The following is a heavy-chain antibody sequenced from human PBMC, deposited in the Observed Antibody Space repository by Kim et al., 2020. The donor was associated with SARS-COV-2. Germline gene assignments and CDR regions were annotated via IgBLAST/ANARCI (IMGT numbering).Heavy chain of an antibody. V-gene: IGHV4-31*02. Sequence: NPSLKSRVTISVDTSKNQFSLKLSSVTAADTAVYYCARLPGGLFRGAFDIWGQGTMVTVSS. CDR3: ARLPGGLFRGAFDI. J-gene: IGHJ3*02. D-gene: IGHD2-8*02.